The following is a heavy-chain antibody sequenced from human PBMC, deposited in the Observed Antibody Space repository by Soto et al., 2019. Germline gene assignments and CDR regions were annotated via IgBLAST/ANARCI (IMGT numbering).Heavy chain of an antibody. Sequence: PSETLSLTCTVSGGSISSYYWSWIRQPAGKGLEWIGRIYTSGSTNYNPSLKSRVTMSVDTSKNQFSLKLSSVTAADTAVYYCARGVVVVPAAIRPGYSGNWFDPWGQGTLVTVSS. CDR1: GGSISSYY. J-gene: IGHJ5*02. V-gene: IGHV4-4*07. D-gene: IGHD2-2*01. CDR2: IYTSGST. CDR3: ARGVVVVPAAIRPGYSGNWFDP.